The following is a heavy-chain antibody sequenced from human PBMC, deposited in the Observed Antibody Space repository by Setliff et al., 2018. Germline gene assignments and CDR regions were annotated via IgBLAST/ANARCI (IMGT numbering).Heavy chain of an antibody. CDR2: MFWNGGE. CDR1: GVSLSARGVG. Sequence: SGPTLVNPTETLTLTCSLSGVSLSARGVGVGWIRPPPGKALEWLALMFWNGGERYNPSLSSRLSIAKDTSRNEVVLTLINLDPLDTATYYCAHRQLGSAAAGASFDFWGRGTLVTVSS. V-gene: IGHV2-5*01. CDR3: AHRQLGSAAAGASFDF. D-gene: IGHD6-13*01. J-gene: IGHJ4*02.